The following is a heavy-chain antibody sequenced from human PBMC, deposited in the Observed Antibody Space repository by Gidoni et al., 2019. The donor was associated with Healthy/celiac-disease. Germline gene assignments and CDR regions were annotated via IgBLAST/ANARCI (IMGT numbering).Heavy chain of an antibody. V-gene: IGHV1-69*01. D-gene: IGHD6-19*01. CDR3: ARDREYSSGWYGDAFDI. J-gene: IGHJ3*02. CDR1: GGTFSSSA. CDR2: IIPIFGTA. Sequence: QVQLVQSGAEVKKPGSSVKVSCEASGGTFSSSAISLVRQAPGQGLEWMGGIIPIFGTANYAQKFQGRVTITADESTSTAYMELSSLRSEDTAVYYCARDREYSSGWYGDAFDIWGQGTMVTVSS.